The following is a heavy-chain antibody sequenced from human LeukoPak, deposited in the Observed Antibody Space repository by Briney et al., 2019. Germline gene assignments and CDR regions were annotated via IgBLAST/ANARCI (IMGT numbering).Heavy chain of an antibody. CDR2: IIPISGTA. V-gene: IGHV1-69*05. CDR1: GGTFSRYT. J-gene: IGHJ6*03. Sequence: ASVKVSCKASGGTFSRYTISWVRQAPGQGLEWMGGIIPISGTANYAQKFQGRVTITTDESTSTAYMELSSLTSEDTAVYYCASKGCTNGACYPGNYYYMDVWGKGTTVTVSS. CDR3: ASKGCTNGACYPGNYYYMDV. D-gene: IGHD2-8*01.